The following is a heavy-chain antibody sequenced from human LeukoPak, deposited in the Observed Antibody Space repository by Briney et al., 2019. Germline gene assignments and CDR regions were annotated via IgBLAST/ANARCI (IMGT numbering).Heavy chain of an antibody. CDR3: ASRNTIRPFDI. CDR2: IYYSGST. D-gene: IGHD2-2*01. CDR1: GGSISSSSYC. V-gene: IGHV4-39*07. J-gene: IGHJ3*02. Sequence: PSETLSLTCTVSGGSISSSSYCWGWLRQPPGKGLEWIVRIYYSGSTNYHPSLKSRFTISVDTTKNHFSLKSSSVTAADTAVYYWASRNTIRPFDIWGQGRMVTVCS.